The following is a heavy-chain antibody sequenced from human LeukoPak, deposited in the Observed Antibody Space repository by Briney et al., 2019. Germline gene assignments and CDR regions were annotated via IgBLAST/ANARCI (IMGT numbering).Heavy chain of an antibody. CDR2: ISSSGSTI. CDR1: GFTFSDYY. V-gene: IGHV3-11*04. Sequence: GGSLRLSCAASGFTFSDYYMSWIRQAPGKGLEWVSYISSSGSTIYYADSVKGRFTISRDNAKNSLYLQMNSLRAEDTAVYYCARDGAKQQLVHYFDYWGQGTLVTVSS. D-gene: IGHD6-13*01. CDR3: ARDGAKQQLVHYFDY. J-gene: IGHJ4*02.